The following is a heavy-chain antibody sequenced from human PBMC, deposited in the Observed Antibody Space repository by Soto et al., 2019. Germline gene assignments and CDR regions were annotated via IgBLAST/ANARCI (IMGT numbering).Heavy chain of an antibody. J-gene: IGHJ6*02. CDR3: AKSYGSGSYRDYYYYGMDV. CDR2: IYYSGST. D-gene: IGHD3-10*01. V-gene: IGHV4-59*08. Sequence: SETLSLTCPVSGGSISSYYLSWIRQPPGKGLEWIGYIYYSGSTNYNPSPKSRVTISVDTSKNQFSLKLSSVTAADTAVYYCAKSYGSGSYRDYYYYGMDVWGQGTTVTVSS. CDR1: GGSISSYY.